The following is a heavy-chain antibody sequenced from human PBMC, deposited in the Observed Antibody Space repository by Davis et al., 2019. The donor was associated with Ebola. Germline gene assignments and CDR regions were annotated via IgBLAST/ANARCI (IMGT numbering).Heavy chain of an antibody. CDR1: GYSFTSYW. D-gene: IGHD6-13*01. CDR2: IYLGDSDT. Sequence: GESLKISCKGSGYSFTSYWIGWMRQMPGKGLEWMGIIYLGDSDTRYSPSFQGQVTISADKSISTAYLQWSSLKASDTAMYYCARGRGIAAAASGGDYFDYWGQGTPVTVSS. J-gene: IGHJ4*02. CDR3: ARGRGIAAAASGGDYFDY. V-gene: IGHV5-51*01.